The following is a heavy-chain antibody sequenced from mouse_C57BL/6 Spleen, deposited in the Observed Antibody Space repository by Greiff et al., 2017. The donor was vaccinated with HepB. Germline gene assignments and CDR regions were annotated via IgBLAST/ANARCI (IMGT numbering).Heavy chain of an antibody. V-gene: IGHV5-17*01. D-gene: IGHD1-1*01. CDR3: ARGNYYQMDY. CDR2: ISSGSSTI. CDR1: GFTFSDYG. J-gene: IGHJ4*01. Sequence: VQLQQSGGGLVKPGGSLKLSCAASGFTFSDYGMHWVRQAPEKGLEWVAYISSGSSTIYYADTVKGRFTISRDNAKNTLFLQMTSLRSEDTAMYYCARGNYYQMDYWGQGTSVTVSS.